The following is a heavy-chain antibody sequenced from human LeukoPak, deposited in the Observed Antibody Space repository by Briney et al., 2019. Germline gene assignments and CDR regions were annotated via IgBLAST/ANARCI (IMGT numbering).Heavy chain of an antibody. D-gene: IGHD6-6*01. J-gene: IGHJ3*01. CDR2: VNPNSANT. CDR1: GYSFTSYD. V-gene: IGHV1-8*01. CDR3: VRTSIAPHPQDYYAYDL. Sequence: ASVKVSCKASGYSFTSYDINWVRQATGQGLEWMGWVNPNSANTGYAQKFQGRVAMTMSTSISTAYMELSSLSSEDSAVYYCVRTSIAPHPQDYYAYDLWGQGTRVTVSS.